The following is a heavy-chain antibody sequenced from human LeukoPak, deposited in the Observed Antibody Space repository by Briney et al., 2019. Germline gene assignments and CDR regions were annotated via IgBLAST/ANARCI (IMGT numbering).Heavy chain of an antibody. D-gene: IGHD3-3*01. J-gene: IGHJ4*02. Sequence: GGSLRLSCAASGFTFSSYRMHWVRQAPGKGLVWVSRINTDGSSTSYADSVKGRFTISRDNAKNTLYLQMNSLRAEDTAVYYCARATYYDFWTFDYWGQGTLVTVSS. CDR2: INTDGSST. CDR1: GFTFSSYR. V-gene: IGHV3-74*01. CDR3: ARATYYDFWTFDY.